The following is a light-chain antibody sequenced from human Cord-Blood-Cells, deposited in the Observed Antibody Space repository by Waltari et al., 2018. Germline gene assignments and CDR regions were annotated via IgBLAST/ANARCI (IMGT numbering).Light chain of an antibody. J-gene: IGKJ1*01. CDR3: QQSYSTPPWT. CDR2: AAS. Sequence: DSQMTPSPSSLSASVGDRVTTTSRASQSISSYLNWYQQKPGKAPKLLIYAASSLQSGVPSRFSGSGSGTEFTLTISSLQPEDFATYYCQQSYSTPPWTFGQGTKVEIK. CDR1: QSISSY. V-gene: IGKV1-39*01.